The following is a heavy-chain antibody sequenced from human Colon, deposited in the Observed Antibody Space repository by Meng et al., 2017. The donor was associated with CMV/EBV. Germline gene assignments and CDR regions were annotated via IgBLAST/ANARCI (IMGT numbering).Heavy chain of an antibody. CDR2: IYYSGST. J-gene: IGHJ4*02. V-gene: IGHV4-61*01. Sequence: GSLRLSCTVSGGSVSSGSYYWSWIRQPPGKGLEWIGYIYYSGSTNYNPSLKSRVTISVDTSKNQFSLKLSSVTAADTAVYYCARERAITIFTGAGGYFDYWGQGTLVTVSS. CDR3: ARERAITIFTGAGGYFDY. D-gene: IGHD3-3*01. CDR1: GGSVSSGSYY.